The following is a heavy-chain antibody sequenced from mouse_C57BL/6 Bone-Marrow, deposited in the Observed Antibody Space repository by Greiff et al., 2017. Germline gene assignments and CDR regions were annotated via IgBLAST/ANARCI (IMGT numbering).Heavy chain of an antibody. CDR1: GFTFSDAW. Sequence: EVMLVESGGGLVQPGGSMKLSCAASGFTFSDAWMDWVRQSPEKGLEWVAEIRNKANNHATYYAESVKGRFTISRDDSKSSVYLQMNSLRAEDTGIYYCTRLQGELRTVVDWYFDVWGTGTTVTVSS. CDR3: TRLQGELRTVVDWYFDV. J-gene: IGHJ1*03. D-gene: IGHD1-1*01. V-gene: IGHV6-6*01. CDR2: IRNKANNHAT.